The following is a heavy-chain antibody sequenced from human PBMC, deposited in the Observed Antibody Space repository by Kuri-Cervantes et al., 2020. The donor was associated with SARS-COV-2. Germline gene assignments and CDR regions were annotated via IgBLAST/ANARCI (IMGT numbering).Heavy chain of an antibody. CDR2: IYTSGST. J-gene: IGHJ3*02. CDR1: GGSLGSGDYY. D-gene: IGHD3-16*01. CDR3: ARVGFGGDYWASVDDAFDI. V-gene: IGHV4-61*08. Sequence: ESLKISCAVSGGSLGSGDYYWTWVRQPPGKGLEWIGYIYTSGSTNCNPSLKSRVTISVDTSKNQFSLKLSSVTAADTAVYYCARVGFGGDYWASVDDAFDIWGQGTMVTVSS.